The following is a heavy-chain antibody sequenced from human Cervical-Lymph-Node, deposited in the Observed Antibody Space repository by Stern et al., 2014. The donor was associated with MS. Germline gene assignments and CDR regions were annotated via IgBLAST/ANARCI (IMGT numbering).Heavy chain of an antibody. Sequence: QAQLEQSGPGLVKPSETLSLTCTVSGGSISSYYWSWIRQPPGKGLEWIGYIHYSGRTNYNPSLKSRVTISKDTSKNQFSLRLSSVTAADTAVYYCARDRVEGYVSWFDPWGQGTLVSVSS. J-gene: IGHJ5*02. CDR3: ARDRVEGYVSWFDP. V-gene: IGHV4-59*01. D-gene: IGHD5-12*01. CDR2: IHYSGRT. CDR1: GGSISSYY.